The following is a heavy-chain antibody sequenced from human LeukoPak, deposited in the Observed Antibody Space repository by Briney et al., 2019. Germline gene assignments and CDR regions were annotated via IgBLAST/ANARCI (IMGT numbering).Heavy chain of an antibody. CDR3: ARDRGGYDPTGFDY. CDR2: IIPILGIA. CDR1: GGTFSSYA. J-gene: IGHJ4*02. V-gene: IGHV1-69*04. D-gene: IGHD5-12*01. Sequence: SVKVSCKASGGTFSSYAISWVRQAPGQGLEWMGRIIPILGIANYAQKFQGRVTITADKSTSTAYMELSSLRSEDTAVYYCARDRGGYDPTGFDYWGQGTLVTVSS.